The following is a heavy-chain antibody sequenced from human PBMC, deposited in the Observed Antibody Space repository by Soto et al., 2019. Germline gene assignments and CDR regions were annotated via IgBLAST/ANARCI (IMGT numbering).Heavy chain of an antibody. J-gene: IGHJ4*02. CDR2: INGGNGNT. CDR3: ARQSSITFDY. Sequence: QVQIVQSGAEVKKPGASVKISCKASGYSFTNFPINWVRQAPGQRLEWMGWINGGNGNTQYSQKFQGRVIISRDTSASTAYMELSILRSEDTAVYFCARQSSITFDYWGLGTLVTVSS. V-gene: IGHV1-3*01. CDR1: GYSFTNFP. D-gene: IGHD1-20*01.